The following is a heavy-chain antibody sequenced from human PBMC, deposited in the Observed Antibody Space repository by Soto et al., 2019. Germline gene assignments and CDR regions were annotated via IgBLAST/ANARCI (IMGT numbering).Heavy chain of an antibody. Sequence: PSETLSLTCTVSGGSISSSSYYWGWIRQPPGKGLEWIGYIYYSGSTNYNPSLKSRVTISVDTSKNQFSLKLSSVTAADTAVYYCARYLQLVEHDYYGMDVWGQGTTVTVSS. D-gene: IGHD6-6*01. J-gene: IGHJ6*02. CDR1: GGSISSSSYY. CDR3: ARYLQLVEHDYYGMDV. CDR2: IYYSGST. V-gene: IGHV4-61*05.